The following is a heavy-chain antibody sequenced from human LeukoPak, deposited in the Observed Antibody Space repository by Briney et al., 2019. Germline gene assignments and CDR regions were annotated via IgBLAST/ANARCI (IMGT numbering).Heavy chain of an antibody. CDR3: ARQIGRYFDY. Sequence: GASLKISCEGSGSSFTNYWIGWVRQMPGKGLAWMGIIYPGDSDITYSPSFQGQVTISADKSISTAYLQWSSLKASDTAFYYCARQIGRYFDYWGQGTLVTVSS. CDR2: IYPGDSDI. CDR1: GSSFTNYW. D-gene: IGHD1-26*01. V-gene: IGHV5-51*01. J-gene: IGHJ4*02.